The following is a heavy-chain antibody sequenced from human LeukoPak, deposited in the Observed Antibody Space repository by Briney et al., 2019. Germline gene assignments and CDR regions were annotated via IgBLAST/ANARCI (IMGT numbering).Heavy chain of an antibody. J-gene: IGHJ3*01. Sequence: ASVKVSCKASGYTFTDYLIHWVRRAPGQGPEWVGWIHPNSGGTNYAPKFQGRVAMTRDTSFTTAYMDVSSLRSDDTAVYYCARAVGRSGPDAFDVWGQGTMVTVSS. V-gene: IGHV1-2*02. D-gene: IGHD3-3*01. CDR3: ARAVGRSGPDAFDV. CDR1: GYTFTDYL. CDR2: IHPNSGGT.